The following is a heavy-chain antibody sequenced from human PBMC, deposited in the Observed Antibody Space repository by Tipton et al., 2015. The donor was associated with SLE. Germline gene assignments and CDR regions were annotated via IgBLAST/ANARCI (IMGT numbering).Heavy chain of an antibody. CDR3: AAYPLSRGPLLDGFYI. CDR2: IYHTGST. V-gene: IGHV4-39*07. CDR1: GGSISSSNYY. J-gene: IGHJ3*02. D-gene: IGHD2/OR15-2a*01. Sequence: TLSLTCSVSGGSISSSNYYWAWIRQPPGKGLEWIGSIYHTGSTHYNPSLRSRVTISTDTSKNQVSLQLNAVTAADTAVYYCAAYPLSRGPLLDGFYIWGQGTMVTVSS.